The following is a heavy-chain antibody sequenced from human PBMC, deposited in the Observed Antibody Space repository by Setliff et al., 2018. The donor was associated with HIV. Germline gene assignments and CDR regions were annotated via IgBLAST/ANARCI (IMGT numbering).Heavy chain of an antibody. CDR3: TTAPFTMIIVDINKGAFDI. V-gene: IGHV3-15*01. CDR1: GFTFTDAW. Sequence: GGSLRLSCAGSGFTFTDAWLSWVRQAPGKGLEWVARIKSKTNGGDGTADYATPVRGRFTISRDESRDTVYLQMNSLKTEDTAMYYCTTAPFTMIIVDINKGAFDIWGQGTTVTVSS. D-gene: IGHD3-22*01. CDR2: IKSKTNGGDGTA. J-gene: IGHJ3*02.